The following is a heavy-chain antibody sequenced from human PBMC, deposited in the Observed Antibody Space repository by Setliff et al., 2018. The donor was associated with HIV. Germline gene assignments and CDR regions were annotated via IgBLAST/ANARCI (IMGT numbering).Heavy chain of an antibody. Sequence: PGGSLRLSCTASGFTFINYEMNWVRQAPGKGLEWVAYISYSGSAIHYADSVKGRFTISRDNAKNSLYLQMNSLRAEDTAVYYCARDRVVGATLDPLDLWGQGTMVTVSS. V-gene: IGHV3-48*03. CDR3: ARDRVVGATLDPLDL. D-gene: IGHD1-26*01. J-gene: IGHJ3*01. CDR1: GFTFINYE. CDR2: ISYSGSAI.